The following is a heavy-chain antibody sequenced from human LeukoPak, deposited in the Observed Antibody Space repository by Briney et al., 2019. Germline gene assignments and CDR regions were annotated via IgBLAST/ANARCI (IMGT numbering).Heavy chain of an antibody. D-gene: IGHD4-17*01. J-gene: IGHJ4*02. V-gene: IGHV3-74*01. Sequence: AGGSLRLSCAASGFTFSSYWMHWVRQAPGKGLLWVSRINSDGSSTSYADSVKGRFTISRDNAKNTLYLQMNSLRAEDTAVYYCGRVGDYYGDYVRFEYWGPGTLVTVSS. CDR3: GRVGDYYGDYVRFEY. CDR2: INSDGSST. CDR1: GFTFSSYW.